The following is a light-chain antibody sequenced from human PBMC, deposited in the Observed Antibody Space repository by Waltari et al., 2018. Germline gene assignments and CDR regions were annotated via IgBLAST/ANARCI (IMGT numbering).Light chain of an antibody. CDR2: DVS. CDR1: QRINNW. CDR3: QQYNSFPGS. Sequence: DIQMTQSPSTLSASVGDKVTITCRASQRINNWLAWYQLKPGRTPKLLIYDVSTLDSGVPSRFSGSGSETDFTLTISSLQPDDFGTYYCQQYNSFPGSFGQGTKVEVK. V-gene: IGKV1-5*03. J-gene: IGKJ1*01.